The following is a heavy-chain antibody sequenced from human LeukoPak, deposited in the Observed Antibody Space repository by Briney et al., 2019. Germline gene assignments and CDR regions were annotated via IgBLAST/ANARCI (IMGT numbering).Heavy chain of an antibody. Sequence: GASVKVSCKASGGTFSSYAISWVRQAPGQGLERMGVIIPIFGTANYAQKFQGRVTITADKSTSTAYMELSSLRSEDTAVYYCASPPPYSSSWIRNYYYYYMDVWGKGTTVTVSS. CDR3: ASPPPYSSSWIRNYYYYYMDV. J-gene: IGHJ6*03. CDR2: IIPIFGTA. CDR1: GGTFSSYA. D-gene: IGHD6-13*01. V-gene: IGHV1-69*06.